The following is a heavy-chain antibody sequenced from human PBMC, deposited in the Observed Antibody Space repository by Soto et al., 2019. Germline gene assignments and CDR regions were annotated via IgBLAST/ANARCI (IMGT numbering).Heavy chain of an antibody. CDR3: AHRRVGRELDF. V-gene: IGHV2-5*02. Sequence: QMTLKESGPTLVKPTQTLTLTCTFTGFSLSTTGVGVGWFRQPPGKALEWLALIYWDDDKRYSPSLKNRLTITKVTSKNQVVLTMTSMDPVDTGTYFCAHRRVGRELDFWGQGTLVTVSS. CDR2: IYWDDDK. CDR1: GFSLSTTGVG. D-gene: IGHD3-3*01. J-gene: IGHJ4*02.